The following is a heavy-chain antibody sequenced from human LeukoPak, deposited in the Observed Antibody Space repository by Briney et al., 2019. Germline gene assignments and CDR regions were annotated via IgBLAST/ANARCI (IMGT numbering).Heavy chain of an antibody. CDR3: AKDRGIISDY. CDR1: GFTFSTYG. V-gene: IGHV3-30*02. CDR2: VRFDGSNK. J-gene: IGHJ4*02. Sequence: GGSLRLSCAASGFTFSTYGMHWVRQAPGKGLEWVAVVRFDGSNKYYADSVKGRFTISRDNSKNTLYLQMNSLRAEDTAVYYCAKDRGIISDYWGQGTLVTVSS. D-gene: IGHD3-10*01.